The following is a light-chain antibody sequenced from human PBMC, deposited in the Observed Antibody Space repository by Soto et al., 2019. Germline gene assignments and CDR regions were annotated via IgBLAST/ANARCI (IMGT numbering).Light chain of an antibody. V-gene: IGKV3-15*01. Sequence: EIVMTQSPATLSVSPGERSTLSCMASQSVSSNLAWYQQKPGQAPRLLIYGASTRATGIPARFSGSGSGTEFTLTISSLQSEDFAVYYCQQYNNWPLTWTFGQGTKVDI. CDR2: GAS. CDR1: QSVSSN. CDR3: QQYNNWPLTWT. J-gene: IGKJ1*01.